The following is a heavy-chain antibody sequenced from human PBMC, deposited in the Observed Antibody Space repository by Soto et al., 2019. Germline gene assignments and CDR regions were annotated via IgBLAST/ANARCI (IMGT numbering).Heavy chain of an antibody. D-gene: IGHD3-10*01. CDR1: GFTFSSYA. CDR3: AKDRITMVRGVIITPGFQYYFDY. J-gene: IGHJ4*02. V-gene: IGHV3-23*01. CDR2: ISGSGGST. Sequence: GGSLRLSCAASGFTFSSYAMSWVRQAPGKGLEWVSAISGSGGSTYYADSVKGRFTISRDNSKNTLYLQMNSLRAEDTAVYYCAKDRITMVRGVIITPGFQYYFDYWGQGTLVTVSS.